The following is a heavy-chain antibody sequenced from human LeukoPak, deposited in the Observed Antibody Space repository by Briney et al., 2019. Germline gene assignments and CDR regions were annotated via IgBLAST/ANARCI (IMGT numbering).Heavy chain of an antibody. J-gene: IGHJ4*02. D-gene: IGHD1-1*01. V-gene: IGHV5-51*01. CDR1: GXSFTSYW. Sequence: GESLKISCKGSGXSFTSYWIGWVRQMPGKGLEWMGIIYPGDSDTRYSPSFQGQVTISADKSISTAYLQWSSLKASDTAMYYCARYLAGTGISSYYFDYWGQGTLVTVSS. CDR2: IYPGDSDT. CDR3: ARYLAGTGISSYYFDY.